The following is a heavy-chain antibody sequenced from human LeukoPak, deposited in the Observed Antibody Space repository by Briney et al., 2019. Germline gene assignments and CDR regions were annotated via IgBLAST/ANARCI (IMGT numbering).Heavy chain of an antibody. J-gene: IGHJ4*02. D-gene: IGHD6-19*01. Sequence: GGSLRLSCAASGFTFSSYSMNWVRQAPGKGLEWVSYISSSSSTIYYADSVKGRFTVSRDNSKNTLYLQMNSLRAEDTAVYYCAKDFGIAVAVGDYFDYWGQGTLVTVSS. CDR1: GFTFSSYS. V-gene: IGHV3-48*01. CDR2: ISSSSSTI. CDR3: AKDFGIAVAVGDYFDY.